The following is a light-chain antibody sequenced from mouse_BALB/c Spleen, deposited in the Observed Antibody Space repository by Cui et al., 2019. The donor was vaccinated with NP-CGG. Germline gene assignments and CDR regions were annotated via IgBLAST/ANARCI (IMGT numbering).Light chain of an antibody. CDR2: GTN. CDR1: TGAVTTNNY. CDR3: ALWYYNHWV. Sequence: QAVVTQESALTTSPGETVTLTCRSSTGAVTTNNYANWVQEKPDHLFTGLIGGTNNRAPGVPARFSGSLIGDKAALTITGAQTEDEAIYFCALWYYNHWVFGGGTKLTVL. J-gene: IGLJ1*01. V-gene: IGLV1*01.